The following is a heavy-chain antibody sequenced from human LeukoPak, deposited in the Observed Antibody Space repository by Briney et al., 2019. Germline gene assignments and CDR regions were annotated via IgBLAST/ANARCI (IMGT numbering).Heavy chain of an antibody. CDR3: AKEVALVVVRGQRGGHFFDF. D-gene: IGHD3-10*01. CDR1: GITFSNTA. V-gene: IGHV3-23*01. CDR2: IVISGGSA. Sequence: GGSMRLSCAASGITFSNTAIHWVRQAPGKRLEWVSGIVISGGSAFYADSVKGRFVISKDTSENTVYLQMNSLRADDTAVYFCAKEVALVVVRGQRGGHFFDFWGQGALVTVSS. J-gene: IGHJ4*02.